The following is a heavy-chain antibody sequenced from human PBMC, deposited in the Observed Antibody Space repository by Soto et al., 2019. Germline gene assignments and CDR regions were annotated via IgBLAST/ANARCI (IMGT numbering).Heavy chain of an antibody. CDR2: VNSDGRST. Sequence: GGSLRLSCAASGFTFSRYWMHWVRQAPGKGLLWVSRVNSDGRSTRYADSVKGRFTISRDNAQNMVYLQLNSLRDEDTAVYYCVRGNGWYGGGTKWFDPWGQGALVTVSS. D-gene: IGHD6-19*01. CDR1: GFTFSRYW. V-gene: IGHV3-74*01. J-gene: IGHJ5*02. CDR3: VRGNGWYGGGTKWFDP.